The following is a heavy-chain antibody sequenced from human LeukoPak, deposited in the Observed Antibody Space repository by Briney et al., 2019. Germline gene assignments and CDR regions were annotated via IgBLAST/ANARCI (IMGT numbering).Heavy chain of an antibody. V-gene: IGHV4-39*07. Sequence: SETLSLTCTVSGDSISSRTSDFWGWIRQSPGKGLEWIAEISYIGTTFYNPSLESRVSISLDTSKNQFSLKLNAVTAADTALYYCARRNRYCNGGSCTHHHDSWGQGTLSLSPQ. CDR3: ARRNRYCNGGSCTHHHDS. J-gene: IGHJ4*02. CDR2: ISYIGTT. CDR1: GDSISSRTSDF. D-gene: IGHD2-15*01.